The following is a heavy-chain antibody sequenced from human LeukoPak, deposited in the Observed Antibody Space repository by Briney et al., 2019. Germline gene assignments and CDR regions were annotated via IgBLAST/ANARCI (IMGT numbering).Heavy chain of an antibody. CDR1: GASISDYY. D-gene: IGHD3/OR15-3a*01. Sequence: SETLSLTCNVSGASISDYYWSWIRQPPGKGLEWIGDIHDSRSTNYNPSLKSRVTISLDTPKNQFSLKLNFVTAADTAVYYCARGPTTSDLDGTGYWGQGTLVTVSS. J-gene: IGHJ4*02. CDR2: IHDSRST. V-gene: IGHV4-59*01. CDR3: ARGPTTSDLDGTGY.